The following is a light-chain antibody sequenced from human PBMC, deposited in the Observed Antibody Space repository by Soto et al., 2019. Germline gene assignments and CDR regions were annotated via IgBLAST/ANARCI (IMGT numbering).Light chain of an antibody. Sequence: QSVLTQPRSVSGSPGQSVTISCTGTSSDVGGYNYVSWYQQYPGKAPKLVICDVSERPSGVPDRFSGSKSGNTASLTISGLQAEDEADYYCCSYVGATTYVFGTGTKVTVL. CDR2: DVS. CDR1: SSDVGGYNY. J-gene: IGLJ1*01. CDR3: CSYVGATTYV. V-gene: IGLV2-11*01.